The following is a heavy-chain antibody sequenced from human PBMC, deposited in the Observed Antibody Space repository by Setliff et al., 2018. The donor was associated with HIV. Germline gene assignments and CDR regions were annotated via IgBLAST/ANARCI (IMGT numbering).Heavy chain of an antibody. CDR1: GGSFSGYY. Sequence: SETLSLTCAVYGGSFSGYYWSWIRQPPGKGLEWIGEINHGGSTNYNPSLKSRVTISVDTSKNQFSLKLSSVTAADTAVYYCARRGGAIGYDRTRRPSFNAFDIWGQGTMVTVSS. J-gene: IGHJ3*02. CDR2: INHGGST. V-gene: IGHV4-34*01. D-gene: IGHD3-22*01. CDR3: ARRGGAIGYDRTRRPSFNAFDI.